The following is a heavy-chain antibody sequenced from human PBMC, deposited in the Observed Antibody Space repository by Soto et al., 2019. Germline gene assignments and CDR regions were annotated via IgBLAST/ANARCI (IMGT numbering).Heavy chain of an antibody. Sequence: SETLSLTCTVSGGSVSSGSYYWSWIRQPPGKGLEWIGYIYYSWSTNYNPSLKSRVTISVDTSRNQFSLKLTSVTAADTAVYYCARTRRACSGGSCYSRWFDPWGQGTLVTVSS. V-gene: IGHV4-61*01. J-gene: IGHJ5*02. CDR3: ARTRRACSGGSCYSRWFDP. CDR2: IYYSWST. CDR1: GGSVSSGSYY. D-gene: IGHD2-15*01.